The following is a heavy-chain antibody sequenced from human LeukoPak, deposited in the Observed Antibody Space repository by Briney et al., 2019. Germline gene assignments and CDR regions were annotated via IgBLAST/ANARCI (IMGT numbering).Heavy chain of an antibody. J-gene: IGHJ3*01. V-gene: IGHV3-23*01. CDR3: AREYDFWSGPQL. Sequence: GSLRLSCATSRFIFSHHGMNWVRQAPGKGLEWASGIRADAVTTYYADSVKGRFIISRDNSKNSLYLQMNSLRAEDTAVYYCAREYDFWSGPQLWGQGTMVTASS. D-gene: IGHD3-3*01. CDR2: IRADAVTT. CDR1: RFIFSHHG.